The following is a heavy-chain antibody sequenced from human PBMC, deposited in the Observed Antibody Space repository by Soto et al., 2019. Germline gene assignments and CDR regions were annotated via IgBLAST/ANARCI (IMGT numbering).Heavy chain of an antibody. V-gene: IGHV1-69*08. CDR3: ARDERGITGRGGYNWFDP. Sequence: QVQLVQSGAEVKKPGSSVKVSCKASGGTFSSYTISWVLQAPGQGLEWMGRIIPILGIANYAQKFQGRVTITADKSTSTAYMELSILRSEDTAVYYCARDERGITGRGGYNWFDPWGQGTLVTVSS. D-gene: IGHD1-20*01. CDR1: GGTFSSYT. J-gene: IGHJ5*02. CDR2: IIPILGIA.